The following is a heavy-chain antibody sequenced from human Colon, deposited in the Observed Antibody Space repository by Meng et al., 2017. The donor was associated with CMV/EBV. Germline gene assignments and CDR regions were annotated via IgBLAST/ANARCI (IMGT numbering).Heavy chain of an antibody. CDR2: VYISGNT. D-gene: IGHD3-10*01. V-gene: IGHV4-4*07. J-gene: IGHJ4*02. CDR3: ARDSNLSGLAY. Sequence: REAGPGLVKPSETLSLTCTVAGASLTSYYWSWIRQPAGKGLEWIGRVYISGNTNYNPSLKSRVTMSIDTSKNQLSLNIRSVTAADTAVYYCARDSNLSGLAYWGQGTLVTVSS. CDR1: GASLTSYY.